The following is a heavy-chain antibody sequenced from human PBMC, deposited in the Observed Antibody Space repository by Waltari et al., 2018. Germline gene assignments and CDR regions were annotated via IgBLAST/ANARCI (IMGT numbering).Heavy chain of an antibody. V-gene: IGHV3-23*01. CDR3: AKSTTGTTTPDYFDY. CDR2: ISGSGGST. D-gene: IGHD1-1*01. Sequence: EVQLLESGGGLVQPGGSLRLSCAASGFTFSSYAMSWVRQAPGKGLEWVSAISGSGGSTYYADSVKGRFTISRDNSKNTLDLQMNSLRAEDTAVYYCAKSTTGTTTPDYFDYWGQGTLVTVSS. J-gene: IGHJ4*02. CDR1: GFTFSSYA.